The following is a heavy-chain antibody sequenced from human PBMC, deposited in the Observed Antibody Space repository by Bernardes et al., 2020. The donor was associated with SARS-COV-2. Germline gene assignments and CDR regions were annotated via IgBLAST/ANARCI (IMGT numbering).Heavy chain of an antibody. CDR2: TNNDGTKT. CDR3: ARILIGTTGYGMDV. J-gene: IGHJ6*02. D-gene: IGHD2-15*01. Sequence: GGSLRLSCVGSEFTFSSYWIHWVRQVPGKGLVWVSRTNNDGTKTDYADFVEGRFTILRDNAKRTLYLQMNSLRVEDTAVYYCARILIGTTGYGMDVWGQGTSVAVSS. CDR1: EFTFSSYW. V-gene: IGHV3-74*01.